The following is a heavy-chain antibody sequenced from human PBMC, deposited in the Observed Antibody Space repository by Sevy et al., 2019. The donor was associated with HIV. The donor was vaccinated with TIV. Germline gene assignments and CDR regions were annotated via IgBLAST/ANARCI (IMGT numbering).Heavy chain of an antibody. CDR3: ARGGGWEVGSLDNWFDP. D-gene: IGHD1-26*01. Sequence: GGSLRLSCAASGFTFSSYAMSWVRQAPEKGLEWVSTLGGSGDTTYYADSVKGRFTISSDNSKNTLYLQRNNLRAEDTAVYYCARGGGWEVGSLDNWFDPWGQGTLVTVSS. CDR1: GFTFSSYA. CDR2: LGGSGDTT. J-gene: IGHJ5*02. V-gene: IGHV3-23*01.